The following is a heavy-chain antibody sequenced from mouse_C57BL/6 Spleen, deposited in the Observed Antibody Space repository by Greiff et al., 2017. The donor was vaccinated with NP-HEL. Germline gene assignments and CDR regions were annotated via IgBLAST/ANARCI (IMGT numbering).Heavy chain of an antibody. Sequence: EVQLQESGPELVKPGASVKMSCKASGYTFTDYNMHWVKQSHGKSLEWIGYINPNNGGTSYNQKFKGKATLTVNKSSSTAYMELRSLTSEDSAVYYCAREVITTVYFDYWGQGTTLTVSS. J-gene: IGHJ2*01. V-gene: IGHV1-22*01. CDR2: INPNNGGT. D-gene: IGHD1-1*01. CDR3: AREVITTVYFDY. CDR1: GYTFTDYN.